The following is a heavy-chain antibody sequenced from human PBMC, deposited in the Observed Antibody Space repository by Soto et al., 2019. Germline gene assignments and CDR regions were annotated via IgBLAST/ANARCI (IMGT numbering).Heavy chain of an antibody. D-gene: IGHD4-17*01. CDR3: AIESVGDYPQLDY. J-gene: IGHJ4*02. CDR2: IIPILGIA. CDR1: GGSYSTYT. Sequence: QVQVVQSGAEVKKPGSSVKVSCKASGGSYSTYTISWVRQAPGQGLEWMGRIIPILGIANYAQTFQGRVTITADNSTSTAYMDLTDLRSEDTAVYYCAIESVGDYPQLDYWGPGALVAVSS. V-gene: IGHV1-69*08.